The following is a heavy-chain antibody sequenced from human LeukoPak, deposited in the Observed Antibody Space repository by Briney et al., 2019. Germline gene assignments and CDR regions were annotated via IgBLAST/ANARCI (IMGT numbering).Heavy chain of an antibody. D-gene: IGHD3-16*01. J-gene: IGHJ3*01. CDR3: TRALGHSVLAFDV. Sequence: GGSLRLSCAASGFIFNNYWMNWVRQAPGKGLEWVASIKEDGREKLYVESLEGRLTIARDNAKETLHLQRRNLRVEDTAVYYCTRALGHSVLAFDVWGQGTVVIVS. CDR2: IKEDGREK. CDR1: GFIFNNYW. V-gene: IGHV3-7*03.